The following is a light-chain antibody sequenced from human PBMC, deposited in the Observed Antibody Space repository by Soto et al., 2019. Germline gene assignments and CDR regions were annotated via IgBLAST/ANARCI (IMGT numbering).Light chain of an antibody. CDR1: QTITSY. V-gene: IGKV1-39*01. Sequence: DLQMTQSPSSLSASVGDRVTITCRSSQTITSYLNWYQQRPGKAPKLLSYAASCLESEVPSRFSGSGSGTDFTLTIDSPQPEVFATYDFEQTYNPLLWAFGRGTKVEIK. J-gene: IGKJ1*01. CDR3: EQTYNPLLWA. CDR2: AAS.